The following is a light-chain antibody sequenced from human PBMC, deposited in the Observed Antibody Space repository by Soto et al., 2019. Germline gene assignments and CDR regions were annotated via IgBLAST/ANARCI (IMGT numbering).Light chain of an antibody. V-gene: IGKV3-11*01. CDR2: DAS. CDR3: QQRSTPLT. Sequence: ELVLTQSPATLSLSPGERATLSCRTSQSVSSYLAWYQQKPGQAPKLLIYDASSRATGIPARFSGSGSGTVFTLTISRLEPEDFAVYYCQQRSTPLTFGGGTKVEIK. J-gene: IGKJ4*01. CDR1: QSVSSY.